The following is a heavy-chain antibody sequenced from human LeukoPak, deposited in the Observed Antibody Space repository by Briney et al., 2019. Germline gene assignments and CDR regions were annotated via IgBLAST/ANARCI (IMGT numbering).Heavy chain of an antibody. Sequence: ASVKVSCKASGYTFTGYYMHWVRQAPGQGLEWMGWINPNSGGTNYAQKFQGRVTMTRDTSITTAYMELSRLSSDDTAVYYCARHPGKVTNDWNFDLWGRGTLVTVSS. D-gene: IGHD4-23*01. J-gene: IGHJ2*01. CDR2: INPNSGGT. CDR3: ARHPGKVTNDWNFDL. CDR1: GYTFTGYY. V-gene: IGHV1-2*02.